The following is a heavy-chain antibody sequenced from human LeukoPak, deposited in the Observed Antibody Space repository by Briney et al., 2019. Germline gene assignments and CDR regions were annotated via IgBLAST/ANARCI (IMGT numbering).Heavy chain of an antibody. J-gene: IGHJ5*02. V-gene: IGHV4-4*07. D-gene: IGHD2-2*01. Sequence: PSETLSLTCTVSGGSISSYYWSWIRQPAGKGLEWLGRIYTSGSTNYNPSLKSRVTMSVDTSKNQFSLKLSSVTAADTAVYYCARAQYCSSTSCYLWVFDPWGQGTLVTVSS. CDR1: GGSISSYY. CDR3: ARAQYCSSTSCYLWVFDP. CDR2: IYTSGST.